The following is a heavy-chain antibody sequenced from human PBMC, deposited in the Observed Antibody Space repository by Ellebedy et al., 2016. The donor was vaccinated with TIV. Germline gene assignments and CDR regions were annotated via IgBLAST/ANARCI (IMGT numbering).Heavy chain of an antibody. CDR1: GGSISSYY. J-gene: IGHJ4*02. Sequence: MPSETLSLTCTVSGGSISSYYWLWIRQPPGKGLEWIGYIYYSGSTNYNPSLKSRVTISVDTSKNQFSLKLRSVTAADTAVYYCARDRSYSGSYDYWGQGTLVSVSS. D-gene: IGHD1-26*01. V-gene: IGHV4-59*08. CDR2: IYYSGST. CDR3: ARDRSYSGSYDY.